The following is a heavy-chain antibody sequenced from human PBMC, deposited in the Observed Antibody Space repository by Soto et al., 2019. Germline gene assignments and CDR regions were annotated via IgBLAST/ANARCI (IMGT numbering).Heavy chain of an antibody. CDR1: GGSISSYY. D-gene: IGHD3-22*01. CDR3: ARDQLYYNDISGRPLNAFDV. V-gene: IGHV3-48*01. CDR2: IGIGSSTK. Sequence: PSETLSLTCTVSGGSISSYYWSWIRQAPGKGLEWVSYIGIGSSTKYYADSVKGRFTISRDNAKNSLYLQMNSLRAEDTAVYYCARDQLYYNDISGRPLNAFDVWGQGTMVTVSS. J-gene: IGHJ3*01.